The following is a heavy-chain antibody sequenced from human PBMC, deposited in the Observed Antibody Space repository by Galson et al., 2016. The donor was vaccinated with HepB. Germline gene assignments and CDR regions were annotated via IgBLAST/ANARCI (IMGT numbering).Heavy chain of an antibody. CDR1: GFSFSTYG. CDR3: AKDSYYDILTGPTYYYYGMDV. V-gene: IGHV3-30*18. J-gene: IGHJ6*02. Sequence: SLRLSCAASGFSFSTYGMHWVRQVPGKGLEWVAVIYFDGHDKYYADSVKGRFAISGDNSNNTLYLQMNSLRAEDTAVYYCAKDSYYDILTGPTYYYYGMDVWGQGTTVTVSS. CDR2: IYFDGHDK. D-gene: IGHD3-9*01.